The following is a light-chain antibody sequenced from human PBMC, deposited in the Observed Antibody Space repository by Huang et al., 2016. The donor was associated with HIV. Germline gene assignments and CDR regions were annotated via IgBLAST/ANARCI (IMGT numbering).Light chain of an antibody. Sequence: DLVMTQSPDSLAVSLGERATINCKSSQSVLSGNNKNYLAWFQQKSGQPPKLLIYWASTRESGVPDRFSGSGSRTDFTLTINNLQPEDVAVYYCQQYFNPPVTFGPGTKVHVK. V-gene: IGKV4-1*01. J-gene: IGKJ3*01. CDR3: QQYFNPPVT. CDR1: QSVLSGNNKNY. CDR2: WAS.